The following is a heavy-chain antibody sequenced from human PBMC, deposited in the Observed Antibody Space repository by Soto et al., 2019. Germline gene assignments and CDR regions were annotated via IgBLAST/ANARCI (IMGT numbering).Heavy chain of an antibody. D-gene: IGHD6-13*01. Sequence: PGGSLRLSCAASGFTFSSYEMNWVRQAPGKGLEWVSYISSSGSTIYYADSVKGRLTISRDNAKNSLYLQMNSLRAEDTAVYYCARDPPYSNYGMDVWGQGTTVTVSS. CDR2: ISSSGSTI. V-gene: IGHV3-48*03. CDR1: GFTFSSYE. CDR3: ARDPPYSNYGMDV. J-gene: IGHJ6*02.